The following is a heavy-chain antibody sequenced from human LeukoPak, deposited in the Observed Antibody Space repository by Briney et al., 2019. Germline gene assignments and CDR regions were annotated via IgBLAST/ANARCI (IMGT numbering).Heavy chain of an antibody. V-gene: IGHV4-61*02. CDR3: ARDLGRTGAFDI. CDR1: CVSISSGSYY. J-gene: IGHJ3*02. D-gene: IGHD1-14*01. Sequence: SENLYLTCTVSCVSISSGSYYWSWIRQPGEKGLEWIGRIYTSGSTNYNPSLKSLVTISVDTSKNQFSLKLSSVTAADTAVYYCARDLGRTGAFDIWGQGTMVTVSS. CDR2: IYTSGST.